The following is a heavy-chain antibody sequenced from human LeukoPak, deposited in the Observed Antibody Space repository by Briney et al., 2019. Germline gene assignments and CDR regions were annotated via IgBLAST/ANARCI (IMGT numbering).Heavy chain of an antibody. CDR3: ARARSYYGSGSYYNTDNWFDP. CDR2: IYYSGST. J-gene: IGHJ5*02. V-gene: IGHV4-59*01. Sequence: PSETLSLTCTVSGGSISSYYWSWIRQPPGKGLEWIGYIYYSGSTNYNPFLKSRVTISVDTSKNQFSLKLSSVTAADTAVYYCARARSYYGSGSYYNTDNWFDPWGQGTLVTVSS. D-gene: IGHD3-10*01. CDR1: GGSISSYY.